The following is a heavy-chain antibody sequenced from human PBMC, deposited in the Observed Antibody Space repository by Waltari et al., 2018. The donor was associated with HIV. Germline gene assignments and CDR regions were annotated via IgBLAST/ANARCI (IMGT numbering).Heavy chain of an antibody. D-gene: IGHD3-22*01. CDR3: ARNSSGKGNRYFYYGLDV. J-gene: IGHJ6*02. CDR1: GYNFIHFD. V-gene: IGHV1-8*02. CDR2: MNPNSGNT. Sequence: QVHLVQSGPEVKRPGASVKISCKAYGYNFIHFDVHWVRQAAGQGPEWLGWMNPNSGNTASPYIFEERVTMTRDVSTDTAYLEMSGLTPEDTAIYYCARNSSGKGNRYFYYGLDVWGQGTPVTV.